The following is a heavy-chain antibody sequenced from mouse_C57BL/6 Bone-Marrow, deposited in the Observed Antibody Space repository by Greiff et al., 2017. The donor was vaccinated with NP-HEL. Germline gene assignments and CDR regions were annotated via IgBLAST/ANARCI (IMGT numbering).Heavy chain of an antibody. V-gene: IGHV5-6*01. Sequence: EVQRVESGGDLVKPGGSLKLSCAASGFTFSSYGMSWVRQTPDKRLEWVATISSGGSYTYYPDSVKGRFTISRDNAKNTLYLQMSSLKSEDTAMYYCARLSGNRFAYWGQGALVTVSA. CDR2: ISSGGSYT. CDR3: ARLSGNRFAY. D-gene: IGHD2-1*01. CDR1: GFTFSSYG. J-gene: IGHJ3*01.